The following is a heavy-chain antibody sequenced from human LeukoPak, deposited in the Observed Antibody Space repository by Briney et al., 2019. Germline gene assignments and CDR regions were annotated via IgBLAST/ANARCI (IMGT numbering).Heavy chain of an antibody. V-gene: IGHV4-34*01. CDR2: INHNGRT. CDR1: GGSFSGYY. CDR3: AKTEDFLEWLGAFAT. D-gene: IGHD3-3*01. Sequence: SETLSLTCAVYGGSFSGYYWSWIRQTPGKGLGWIGEINHNGRTNYDSSFKSRVTISVDTSKNQFSLKLSSMTAADTAVYYCAKTEDFLEWLGAFATWGQGTVVTVSS. J-gene: IGHJ3*02.